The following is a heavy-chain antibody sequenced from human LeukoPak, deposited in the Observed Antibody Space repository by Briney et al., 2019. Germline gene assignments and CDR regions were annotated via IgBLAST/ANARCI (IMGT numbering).Heavy chain of an antibody. V-gene: IGHV3-74*01. CDR1: GFTSSNYW. CDR2: VNPDGSSI. CDR3: ARGGSFGGY. J-gene: IGHJ4*02. Sequence: GGSLRLSCAASGFTSSNYWMHWVRQGPEKGLEWVSRVNPDGSSITYANSVKGRFTISRDNAKNTLYLQMNRLRVEDTAVYYCARGGSFGGYWGQGILVTVSS. D-gene: IGHD3-10*01.